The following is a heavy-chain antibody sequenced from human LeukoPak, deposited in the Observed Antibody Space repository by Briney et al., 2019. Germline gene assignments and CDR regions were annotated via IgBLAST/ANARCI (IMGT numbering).Heavy chain of an antibody. D-gene: IGHD7-27*01. CDR3: VRDFTWTTGDEI. J-gene: IGHJ4*02. V-gene: IGHV3-7*01. CDR1: GFTFSSHW. CDR2: IKYDGSGK. Sequence: GGSLRLSCAASGFTFSSHWMCWVRQGPGKGLEWVANIKYDGSGKYYMDSVKGRFTVSRDNAKNSLYLQLSSLRAEDTAVYYCVRDFTWTTGDEIWGQGTLVTVSS.